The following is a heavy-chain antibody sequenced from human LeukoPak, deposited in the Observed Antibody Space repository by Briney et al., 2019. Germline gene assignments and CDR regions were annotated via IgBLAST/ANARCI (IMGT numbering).Heavy chain of an antibody. V-gene: IGHV1-2*02. D-gene: IGHD3-10*01. J-gene: IGHJ4*02. CDR3: ARRGSGNYYNVYYFDY. CDR2: INPNSGGT. Sequence: GASVKVSCKASGYTFTDYYIHWVRQAPGQGLEWMGWINPNSGGTNYAQKFQDRVTMTRDASISTAYMELSSLRSDDTALYYCARRGSGNYYNVYYFDYWNQGTLVTVSS. CDR1: GYTFTDYY.